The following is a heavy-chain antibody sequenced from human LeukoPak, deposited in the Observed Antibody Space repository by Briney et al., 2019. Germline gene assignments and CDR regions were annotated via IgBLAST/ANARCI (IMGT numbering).Heavy chain of an antibody. V-gene: IGHV3-49*04. J-gene: IGHJ4*02. D-gene: IGHD3-22*01. CDR3: TRDLSPTYYADTSGYYRDLFDY. Sequence: GGSLRLSCTASGFTFGYYAMSWVRQPPGKGLEWVGFVRTKAYGGTTEYAASVKGRFTISRDDSKSIAYLQMNSLKTEDTAVYYCTRDLSPTYYADTSGYYRDLFDYWGQGPLVTVSS. CDR2: VRTKAYGGTT. CDR1: GFTFGYYA.